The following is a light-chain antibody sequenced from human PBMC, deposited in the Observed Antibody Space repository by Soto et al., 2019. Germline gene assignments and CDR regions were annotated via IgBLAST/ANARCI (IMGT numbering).Light chain of an antibody. CDR3: QQYGGSPPT. V-gene: IGKV3-20*01. Sequence: EIVLTQSPGTLSLAPGESATLSCRARQSVGSNFLAWYQHKPDQAPRLLIYGASTRAAGIPDRFSGSGSWTDFTLTINRLEPGDSAVFYCQQYGGSPPTFGQGTKVDI. CDR1: QSVGSNF. J-gene: IGKJ1*01. CDR2: GAS.